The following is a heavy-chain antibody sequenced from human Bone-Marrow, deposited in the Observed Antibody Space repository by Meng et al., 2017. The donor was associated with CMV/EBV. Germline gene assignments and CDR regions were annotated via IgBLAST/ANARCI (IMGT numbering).Heavy chain of an antibody. V-gene: IGHV1-18*01. CDR1: GYTFTSYG. Sequence: ASVTVSCKASGYTFTSYGISWVRQAPGQGLEWMGWISAYNGNTNYAQKLQGRVTMTRDTSISTAYMELSRLRSDDTAVYYCARAADAFVIWGQGTMVTVSS. J-gene: IGHJ3*02. CDR3: ARAADAFVI. CDR2: ISAYNGNT.